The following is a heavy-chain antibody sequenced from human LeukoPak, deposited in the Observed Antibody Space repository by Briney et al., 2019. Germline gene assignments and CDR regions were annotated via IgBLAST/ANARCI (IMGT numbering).Heavy chain of an antibody. D-gene: IGHD3-10*01. J-gene: IGHJ6*04. CDR1: GFTFSSYE. CDR3: ARDTNDHHHSGYYGMDV. V-gene: IGHV3-48*03. Sequence: GGSLRLSCAASGFTFSSYEMNWVRQAPGKGLEWVSYISSSGSTIYYADSVKGRFTISRDNAKNSLCLQMNSLRAEDTAVYYCARDTNDHHHSGYYGMDVWGKGTTVTVSS. CDR2: ISSSGSTI.